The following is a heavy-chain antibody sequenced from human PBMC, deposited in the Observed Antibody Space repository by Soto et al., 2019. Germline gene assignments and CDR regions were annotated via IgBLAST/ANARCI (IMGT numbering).Heavy chain of an antibody. CDR1: GGSISSGGYF. J-gene: IGHJ4*02. CDR3: ARRDYGTFFDY. Sequence: SETLSLTCTVSGGSISSGGYFWSWIRQPPGKGLEWVGYIYYSGSTYYNPSLKSRVSISVDTSKNQFSLKLSSVTAADTAVYYCARRDYGTFFDYWGQGTLVTVSS. D-gene: IGHD4-17*01. V-gene: IGHV4-31*03. CDR2: IYYSGST.